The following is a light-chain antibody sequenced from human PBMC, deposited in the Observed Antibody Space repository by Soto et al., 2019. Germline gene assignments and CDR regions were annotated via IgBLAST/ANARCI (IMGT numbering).Light chain of an antibody. V-gene: IGKV3-15*01. CDR2: GAS. J-gene: IGKJ1*01. CDR1: QSVSTK. CDR3: QHYNDWPPTWT. Sequence: EIVMTQSPATLSVSPGERATLSCRASQSVSTKLAWYQQKRGQAPRVLIYGASTRATGIPARFSGSGSGTEFTLTISSLQSEDFAVYYCQHYNDWPPTWTFGQGTKVDIK.